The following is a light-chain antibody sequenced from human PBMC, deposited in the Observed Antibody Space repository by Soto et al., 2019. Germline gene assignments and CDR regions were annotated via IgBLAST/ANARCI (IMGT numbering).Light chain of an antibody. CDR2: DVS. Sequence: QSALTQPASVSGSPGQSITISCTGTSSDVGAYNHVSWYQHHPGKAPKLMIYDVSSRPSGVSNRFSGSKSGNTASLTISGLQAEDETDYYCSSYTTSTTDVFGTGTKVTVL. J-gene: IGLJ1*01. V-gene: IGLV2-14*03. CDR1: SSDVGAYNH. CDR3: SSYTTSTTDV.